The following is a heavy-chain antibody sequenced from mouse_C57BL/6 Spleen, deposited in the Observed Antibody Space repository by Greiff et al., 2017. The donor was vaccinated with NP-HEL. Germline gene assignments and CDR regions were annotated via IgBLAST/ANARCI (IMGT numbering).Heavy chain of an antibody. CDR1: GFTFSSYA. J-gene: IGHJ2*01. V-gene: IGHV5-4*01. CDR2: ISDGGSYT. Sequence: EVKLVESGGGLVKPGGSLKLSCAASGFTFSSYAMSWVRQTPEKRLEWVATISDGGSYTYYPDNVKGRFTISRDNAKNNLYLQMSHLKSEDTAMYYCARDRRASYYFDYWGQGTTLTVSS. CDR3: ARDRRASYYFDY. D-gene: IGHD6-1*01.